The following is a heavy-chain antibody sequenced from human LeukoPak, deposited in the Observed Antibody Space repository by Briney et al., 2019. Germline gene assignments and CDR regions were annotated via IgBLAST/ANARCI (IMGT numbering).Heavy chain of an antibody. V-gene: IGHV3-23*01. Sequence: PGASLRLSCAASGFTFSSYAMSWVRQAPGKGLEWVSAISGSGGSTYYADSVKGRFTISRDNSKNTLYLRMNSLRAEDTAVYYCAKEPTVTTGNAFDTWGQGTMVTVSS. CDR2: ISGSGGST. CDR3: AKEPTVTTGNAFDT. J-gene: IGHJ3*02. D-gene: IGHD4-11*01. CDR1: GFTFSSYA.